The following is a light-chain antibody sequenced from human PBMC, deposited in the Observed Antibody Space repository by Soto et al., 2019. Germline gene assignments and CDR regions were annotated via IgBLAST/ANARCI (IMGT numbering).Light chain of an antibody. J-gene: IGKJ1*01. CDR3: QQYNNWPGT. CDR2: GAS. V-gene: IGKV3-15*01. CDR1: QSVSSN. Sequence: EIVMTQSPATLSVSPGERATLSCRASQSVSSNLAWYQKKPGQAPRLLIYGASTRATGIPARFSGSGSGTEFTLTISSLQSEYFASYYCQQYNNWPGTFGQGTKVEIK.